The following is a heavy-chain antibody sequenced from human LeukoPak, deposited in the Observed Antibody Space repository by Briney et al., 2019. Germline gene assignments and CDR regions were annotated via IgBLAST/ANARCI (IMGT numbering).Heavy chain of an antibody. Sequence: TGGSLRLSCAASGLAFSSYAMSWVRQPPGKGLEWVSTIGVASITFYADSVKGRFTISRDNAKNSLYLQMNSLRAEDTAVYYCARPLVRALTPQDYWGQGTLVTVSS. CDR2: IGVASIT. J-gene: IGHJ4*02. V-gene: IGHV3-23*01. CDR3: ARPLVRALTPQDY. D-gene: IGHD3-10*01. CDR1: GLAFSSYA.